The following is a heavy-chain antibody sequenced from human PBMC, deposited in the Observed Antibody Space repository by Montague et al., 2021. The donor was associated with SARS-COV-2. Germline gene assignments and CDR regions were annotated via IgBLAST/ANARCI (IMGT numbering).Heavy chain of an antibody. D-gene: IGHD1-26*01. J-gene: IGHJ4*02. V-gene: IGHV3-48*03. Sequence: SLRLSCAASGFTFSSYEMNWVRQAPRKGLEWVSYISSSGSTIYYADSVKGRFTISRDNAKNSLYLQMNSLRAEDTAVYYCARDRPRIVGATDFDYWGQGTLVTVSS. CDR3: ARDRPRIVGATDFDY. CDR2: ISSSGSTI. CDR1: GFTFSSYE.